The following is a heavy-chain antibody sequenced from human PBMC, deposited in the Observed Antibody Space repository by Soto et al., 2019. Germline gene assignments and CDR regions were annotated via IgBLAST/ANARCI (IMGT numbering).Heavy chain of an antibody. Sequence: SETLSLTCTVSGGSISSDDYYWSWIRQPPGKGLEWIGYIYYSGSTYYNPSLKSRVTISVDTSKNQFSLRLSSVTAADTAVYYCARDRSIAAHYYYYYGMDVWGQGTTVTVS. CDR1: GGSISSDDYY. J-gene: IGHJ6*02. V-gene: IGHV4-30-4*01. D-gene: IGHD6-6*01. CDR2: IYYSGST. CDR3: ARDRSIAAHYYYYYGMDV.